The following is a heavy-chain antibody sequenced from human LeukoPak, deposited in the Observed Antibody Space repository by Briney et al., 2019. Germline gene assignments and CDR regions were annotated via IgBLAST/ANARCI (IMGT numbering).Heavy chain of an antibody. CDR3: AREKGHCSGGSCYSYFDL. CDR1: GGSFSSYY. J-gene: IGHJ2*01. CDR2: IYYSGST. V-gene: IGHV4-59*01. D-gene: IGHD2-15*01. Sequence: SETLSLTCTVSGGSFSSYYWSWIRQPPGKGLEWIGYIYYSGSTNYNPSLKSRVTISVDTSKNQFSLKLSSVTAADTAVYYCAREKGHCSGGSCYSYFDLWGRGTLVTVSS.